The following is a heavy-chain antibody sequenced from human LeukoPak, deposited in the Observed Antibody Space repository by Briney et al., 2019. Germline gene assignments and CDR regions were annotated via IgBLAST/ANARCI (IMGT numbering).Heavy chain of an antibody. Sequence: SETLSLTCAVSAYSISSGYYWGWIRQPPGKGLERIGSIYHSGTTYYNPSLKNRVTISVDTSKNQFSLKLSSVTAADTAVYYCARDLAAAGPFDHWGQGTLVTVSS. D-gene: IGHD6-13*01. CDR2: IYHSGTT. J-gene: IGHJ4*02. V-gene: IGHV4-38-2*02. CDR1: AYSISSGYY. CDR3: ARDLAAAGPFDH.